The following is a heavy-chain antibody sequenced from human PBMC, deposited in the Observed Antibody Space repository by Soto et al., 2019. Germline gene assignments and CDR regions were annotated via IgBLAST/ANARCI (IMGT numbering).Heavy chain of an antibody. J-gene: IGHJ4*02. CDR1: GFTFSGSA. CDR3: TRLGEDYIWGSYDY. CDR2: IRSKANSYAT. V-gene: IGHV3-73*01. Sequence: EVQLVESGGGLVQPGGSLKLSCAASGFTFSGSAMHWVRQASGKGLEWVGRIRSKANSYATAYAASVKGRFTISIDDSKNTAYLQMNSLKTEDTAVYYCTRLGEDYIWGSYDYWGQGTLVTVSS. D-gene: IGHD3-16*01.